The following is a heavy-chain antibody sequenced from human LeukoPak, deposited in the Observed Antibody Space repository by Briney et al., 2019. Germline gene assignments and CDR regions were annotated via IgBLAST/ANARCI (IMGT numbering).Heavy chain of an antibody. D-gene: IGHD1-26*01. CDR3: ARVVDPRYWYFDL. V-gene: IGHV4-61*01. CDR2: IYYSGST. Sequence: SETLSLTCIVSGGSVSSDTYYWSWLRQPPGKGLEWIGYIYYSGSTNYNPSLKSRFTISVDTSKNQFSLKLSSVTAADTAVYCCARVVDPRYWYFDLWGRGTLVTVSS. J-gene: IGHJ2*01. CDR1: GGSVSSDTYY.